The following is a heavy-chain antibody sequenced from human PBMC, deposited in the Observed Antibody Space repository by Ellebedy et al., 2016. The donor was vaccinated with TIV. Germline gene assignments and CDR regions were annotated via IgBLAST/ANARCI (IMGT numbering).Heavy chain of an antibody. CDR1: GFTVSSNY. D-gene: IGHD5-18*01. CDR3: ARKYIYGFD. V-gene: IGHV3-66*01. J-gene: IGHJ4*02. CDR2: IYSGGAT. Sequence: GESLKISCAASGFTVSSNYMSWVRQAPGKGLEWVSVIYSGGATSYADSVKGRFTISRDNSKNTLYLQMNGLRVEDTAVYYCARKYIYGFDWGQGTLVTVSS.